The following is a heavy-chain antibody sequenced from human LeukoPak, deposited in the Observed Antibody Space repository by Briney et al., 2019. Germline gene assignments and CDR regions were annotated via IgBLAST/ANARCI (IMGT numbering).Heavy chain of an antibody. CDR2: IKEDGSEE. CDR3: GRDSFETDIDY. J-gene: IGHJ4*02. CDR1: GFAVSSYY. D-gene: IGHD1-14*01. V-gene: IGHV3-7*01. Sequence: GGSLRLSCAASGFAVSSYYMSWVRQAPGKGLEWVANIKEDGSEEYYVDSLKGRFTISRDNVRNSLYLQINSLRVEDTAVYYCGRDSFETDIDYWGQGTLVTVSS.